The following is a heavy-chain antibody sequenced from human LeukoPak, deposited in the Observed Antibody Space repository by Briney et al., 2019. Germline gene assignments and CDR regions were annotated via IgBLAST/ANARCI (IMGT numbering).Heavy chain of an antibody. CDR2: ISSSSSYI. V-gene: IGHV3-11*06. CDR1: GFTFSDYY. J-gene: IGHJ3*02. CDR3: ARDHPPDYYDSSGIDAFDI. D-gene: IGHD3-22*01. Sequence: GGSLRLSCAASGFTFSDYYMSWIRQAPGKGLEWVSSISSSSSYIYYADSVKGRFTISRDNAKNSLYLQMNSLRAEDTAVYYCARDHPPDYYDSSGIDAFDIWGQGTMVTVSS.